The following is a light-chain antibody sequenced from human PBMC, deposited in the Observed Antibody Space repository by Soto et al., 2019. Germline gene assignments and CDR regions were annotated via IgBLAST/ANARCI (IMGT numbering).Light chain of an antibody. CDR1: QSVGES. Sequence: EIVLTQSPATLSLSPGERATLACSASQSVGESLAWYQQRPGQAPRLLIYDTSNRATGIPARFSGSGSGTDFTLTISSLEPEVFAVYFCHHRYHSPTFGGGTRVEIK. CDR3: HHRYHSPT. CDR2: DTS. V-gene: IGKV3-11*01. J-gene: IGKJ4*01.